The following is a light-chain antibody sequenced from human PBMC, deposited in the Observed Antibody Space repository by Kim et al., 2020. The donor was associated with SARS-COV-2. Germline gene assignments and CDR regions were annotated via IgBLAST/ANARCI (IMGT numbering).Light chain of an antibody. V-gene: IGKV3-15*01. Sequence: SPGERATLTCRASQSVTTNLDWYQQKPGQAPRLLIYGASTRATGIPARFSGSGAGTEFTLTISSLQSEDFAVYYCQQYHNWPPWTFGQGTKVDIK. CDR1: QSVTTN. CDR3: QQYHNWPPWT. CDR2: GAS. J-gene: IGKJ1*01.